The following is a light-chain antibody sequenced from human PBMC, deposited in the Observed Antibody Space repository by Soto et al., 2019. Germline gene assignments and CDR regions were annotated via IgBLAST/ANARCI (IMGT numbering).Light chain of an antibody. CDR2: KAS. CDR3: QQYNDYPWT. CDR1: QSISSW. Sequence: DIQMTQSPSTLSASVGDRVTITCRASQSISSWLAWYQQKPGKAPKHLIYKASSLESGVPSRFSGSGSGTEFTLTISSLQPDDFATYYCQQYNDYPWTFGQETKVEIK. V-gene: IGKV1-5*03. J-gene: IGKJ1*01.